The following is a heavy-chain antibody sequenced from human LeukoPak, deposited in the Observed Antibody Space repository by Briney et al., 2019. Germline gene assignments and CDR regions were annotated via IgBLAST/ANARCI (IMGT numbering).Heavy chain of an antibody. CDR2: ISYNGNT. V-gene: IGHV4-59*01. J-gene: IGHJ1*01. Sequence: SETLSLTCTVSGGSISSYYWSWIRQPPGKGLEWIGYISYNGNTNHNPSLKSRLTMSVDTSKNQFSLKLSSVTAADTAVYYCASGEWIVSYFNHWSQGTLVTVSS. CDR1: GGSISSYY. D-gene: IGHD2/OR15-2a*01. CDR3: ASGEWIVSYFNH.